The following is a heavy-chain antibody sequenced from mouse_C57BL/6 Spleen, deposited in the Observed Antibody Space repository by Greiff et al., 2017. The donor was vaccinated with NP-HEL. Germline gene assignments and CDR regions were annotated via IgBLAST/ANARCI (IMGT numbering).Heavy chain of an antibody. V-gene: IGHV1-82*01. D-gene: IGHD2-1*01. CDR1: GYAFTSYW. Sequence: QVQLQQSGPELVKPGASVKISCKASGYAFTSYWMNWVKQRPGKGLEWIGRIYPGDGDTNYNGKFKGKATLTADKSSSTAYMQLSSLTSEDSAVYFCARRACNYVNYEGAMDYWGQGTSVTVSS. CDR2: IYPGDGDT. CDR3: ARRACNYVNYEGAMDY. J-gene: IGHJ4*01.